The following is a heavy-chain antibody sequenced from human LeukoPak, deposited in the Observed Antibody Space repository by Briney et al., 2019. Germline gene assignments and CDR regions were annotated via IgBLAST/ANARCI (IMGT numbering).Heavy chain of an antibody. V-gene: IGHV4-34*01. D-gene: IGHD6-13*01. J-gene: IGHJ5*02. CDR1: GGSFSGYY. CDR2: INHSGST. CDR3: ARGLSYSTRNWFDP. Sequence: PSETLSLTCAVYGGSFSGYYWSWIRQPPGKGLEWIGEINHSGSTNYNPFLKSRVTISVDTSKNQFSLKLSSVTAADTAVYYCARGLSYSTRNWFDPWGQGTLVTVSS.